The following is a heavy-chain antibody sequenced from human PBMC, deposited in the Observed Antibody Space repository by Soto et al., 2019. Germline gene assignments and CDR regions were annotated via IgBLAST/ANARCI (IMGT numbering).Heavy chain of an antibody. D-gene: IGHD3-9*01. CDR2: INPSGGST. V-gene: IGHV1-46*01. Sequence: EWXGIINPSGGSTSYAQKFQGRVTMTRDTSTSTVYMELSSLRSEDTAVYYCARDRAPDYDILTGDNYGMDVWGQGTTVTVSS. CDR3: ARDRAPDYDILTGDNYGMDV. J-gene: IGHJ6*02.